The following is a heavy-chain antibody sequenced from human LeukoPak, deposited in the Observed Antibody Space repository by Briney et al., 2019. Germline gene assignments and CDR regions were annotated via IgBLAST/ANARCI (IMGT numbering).Heavy chain of an antibody. J-gene: IGHJ6*02. CDR3: ARDTVRGAHYQSPYGMDV. CDR2: ISSSSSYT. V-gene: IGHV3-11*05. CDR1: GFTFSDYY. Sequence: PGGSLRLSCAASGFTFSDYYMSWIRQAPGKGLEWVSYISSSSSYTNYADSVKGRFTISRDNAKNSLYLQMNSLRAEDTAVYYCARDTVRGAHYQSPYGMDVWGQGTTVTASS. D-gene: IGHD3-10*01.